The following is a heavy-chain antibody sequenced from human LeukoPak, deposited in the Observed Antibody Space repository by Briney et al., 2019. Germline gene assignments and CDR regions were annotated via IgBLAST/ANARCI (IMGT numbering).Heavy chain of an antibody. CDR2: INHSGST. CDR1: GGSIRGNTYF. V-gene: IGHV4-34*01. CDR3: ARGEVEVLFDY. Sequence: PSETLSLTCSVSGGSIRGNTYFWSWIRQPPGKGLEWIGEINHSGSTNYNPSLKSRVTISVDTSKNQFSLKLSSVTAADTAVYYCARGEVEVLFDYWGQGTLVTVSS. D-gene: IGHD2-15*01. J-gene: IGHJ4*02.